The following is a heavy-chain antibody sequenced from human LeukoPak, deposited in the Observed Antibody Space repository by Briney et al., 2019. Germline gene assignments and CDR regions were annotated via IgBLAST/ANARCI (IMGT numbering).Heavy chain of an antibody. CDR2: ISSSSGHI. D-gene: IGHD3-22*01. J-gene: IGHJ4*02. CDR3: AGGSSVNSYYFDC. CDR1: GFTFSDYY. V-gene: IGHV3-11*06. Sequence: GGSLRLSCAASGFTFSDYYMSWIRQAPGEGLEWISSISSSSGHIYYADSVRGRFTISRDNAQTSLYLQMNSLRAEDTAIYFCAGGSSVNSYYFDCWGQGTLVTVSS.